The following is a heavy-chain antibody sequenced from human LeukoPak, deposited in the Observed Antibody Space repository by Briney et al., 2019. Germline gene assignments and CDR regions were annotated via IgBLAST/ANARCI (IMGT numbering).Heavy chain of an antibody. CDR2: ISPNSGVT. V-gene: IGHV1-2*04. CDR3: ATAGGYCSGGSCYSWGY. CDR1: GYTLIDYY. Sequence: ASVKVSCKASGYTLIDYYIYWVRQAPGQGLQWMGRISPNSGVTNYSQGFQGWVTMTTDTSICSADMELSRLRSEDTAVYYCATAGGYCSGGSCYSWGYWGQGTLVTVSS. D-gene: IGHD2-15*01. J-gene: IGHJ4*02.